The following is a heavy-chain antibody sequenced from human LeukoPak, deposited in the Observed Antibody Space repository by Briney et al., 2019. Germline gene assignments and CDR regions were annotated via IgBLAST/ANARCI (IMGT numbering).Heavy chain of an antibody. D-gene: IGHD1-14*01. CDR2: ISGSGGST. V-gene: IGHV3-23*01. J-gene: IGHJ6*03. Sequence: PGGSLRLSCPASGFTFRTYTMHWVRQAPGKGLEWVSAISGSGGSTYYADSVKGRLTTSRDSSKKILYLQINSLTAEDTAVYYCVKNGEPHYYMDVWGKGTTVTVSS. CDR1: GFTFRTYT. CDR3: VKNGEPHYYMDV.